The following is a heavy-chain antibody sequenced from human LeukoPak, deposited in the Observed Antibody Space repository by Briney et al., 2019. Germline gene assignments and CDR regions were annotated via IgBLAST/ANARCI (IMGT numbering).Heavy chain of an antibody. CDR2: IYYSGST. Sequence: SETLSLTCTVSGGSISSSSYYWGWIRQPPGKGLEWIGSIYYSGSTYYNPSLKSRVTISVDTSKNQFSLKLSSVTAADTAVYYCARDMPYSSKWNDAFDLWGQGTMVTVSS. J-gene: IGHJ3*01. D-gene: IGHD6-13*01. V-gene: IGHV4-39*07. CDR3: ARDMPYSSKWNDAFDL. CDR1: GGSISSSSYY.